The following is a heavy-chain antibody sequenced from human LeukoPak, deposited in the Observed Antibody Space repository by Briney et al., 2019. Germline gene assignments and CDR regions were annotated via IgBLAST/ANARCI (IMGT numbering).Heavy chain of an antibody. J-gene: IGHJ4*02. CDR2: INSDGGST. Sequence: PGGSLRLSYAASGFTFSSYWMHWVPQAPGKGLEGVSRINSDGGSTTYADSVKGRFTISRDNAKNTMYLQMSSLRADDSAVYYCGRGGLTGQMAAFDYWGQGALVTVSS. CDR3: GRGGLTGQMAAFDY. V-gene: IGHV3-74*01. D-gene: IGHD3-9*01. CDR1: GFTFSSYW.